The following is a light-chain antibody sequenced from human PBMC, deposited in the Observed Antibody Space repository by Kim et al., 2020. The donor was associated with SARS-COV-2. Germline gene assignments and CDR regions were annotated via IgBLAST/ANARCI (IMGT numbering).Light chain of an antibody. CDR3: QQRSSWTVT. J-gene: IGKJ1*01. CDR1: KRLSNY. V-gene: IGKV3-11*01. Sequence: LSPAENTTLSCRAGKRLSNYLAWYQQKQGQAPKIHVYDASNRAKGIPARFSGSGSGTDFTLTISSLRPEDLAVYYCQQRSSWTVTFGRGTKVDIK. CDR2: DAS.